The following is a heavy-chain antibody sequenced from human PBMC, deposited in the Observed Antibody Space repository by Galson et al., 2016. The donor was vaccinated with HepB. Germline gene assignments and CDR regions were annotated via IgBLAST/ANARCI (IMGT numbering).Heavy chain of an antibody. J-gene: IGHJ4*02. D-gene: IGHD2-21*01. Sequence: SLRLSCAASGFFFSGRAMSWVRQAPGKGLEWVSGINRYGATTGYAASVKGRFTISRDNSNNTLYLQMNSLRTEDTAVYYCARKGGGDNDYWGQGTLVTVSS. CDR1: GFFFSGRA. V-gene: IGHV3-23*01. CDR2: INRYGATT. CDR3: ARKGGGDNDY.